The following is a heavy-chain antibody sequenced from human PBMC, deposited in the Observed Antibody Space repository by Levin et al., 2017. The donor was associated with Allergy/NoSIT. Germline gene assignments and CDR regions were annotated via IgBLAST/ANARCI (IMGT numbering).Heavy chain of an antibody. D-gene: IGHD2-2*01. CDR1: GFTFSSYA. CDR3: AILGYCSSTSCYGDRAFDY. J-gene: IGHJ4*02. CDR2: ISGSGGST. Sequence: GGSLRLSCAASGFTFSSYAMSWVRQAPGKGLEWVSAISGSGGSTYYADSVKGRFTISRDNSKNTLYLQMNSLRAEDTAVYYCAILGYCSSTSCYGDRAFDYWGQGTLVTVSS. V-gene: IGHV3-23*01.